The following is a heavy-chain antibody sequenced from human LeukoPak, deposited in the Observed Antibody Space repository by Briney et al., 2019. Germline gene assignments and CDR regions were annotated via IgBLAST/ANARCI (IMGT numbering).Heavy chain of an antibody. D-gene: IGHD3-22*01. V-gene: IGHV4-61*02. Sequence: SQTLSLTCTVSGGSISSGSYYWSWIRQPAGKGLEWIGRIYSSGSTNYNPSLKSRVTISLDTSKNQFSLKLSSVTAADTAVYYCARWLYDSSGYYDYWGQGTLVTVSS. CDR3: ARWLYDSSGYYDY. J-gene: IGHJ4*02. CDR2: IYSSGST. CDR1: GGSISSGSYY.